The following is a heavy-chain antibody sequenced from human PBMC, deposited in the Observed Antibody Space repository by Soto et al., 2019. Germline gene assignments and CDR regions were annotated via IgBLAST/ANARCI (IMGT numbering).Heavy chain of an antibody. V-gene: IGHV3-33*06. CDR2: IWYDGSNK. CDR1: GFTFSSYG. CDR3: AKDLSIAARPIFDY. Sequence: GGSLRLSYAASGFTFSSYGVHWVRQAPGKGLEWVAVIWYDGSNKYYADSVKGRFTISRDNSKNTLYLQMNSLRAEDTAVYYCAKDLSIAARPIFDYWGQGTLVTVSS. J-gene: IGHJ4*02. D-gene: IGHD6-6*01.